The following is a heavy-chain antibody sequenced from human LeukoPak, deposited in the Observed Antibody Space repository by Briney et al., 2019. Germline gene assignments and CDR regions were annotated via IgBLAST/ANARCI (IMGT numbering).Heavy chain of an antibody. Sequence: GASVKVSCEASGYTFTGNYMHWVRQAPGQGLEWMGWINPNSGGTTYAQKFQGRVTMTRDTSISTAYMELSGLRSDDTAVYFCAGGDRSSSILEDAFDIWGQGTMVTVSS. CDR3: AGGDRSSSILEDAFDI. V-gene: IGHV1-2*02. CDR2: INPNSGGT. CDR1: GYTFTGNY. J-gene: IGHJ3*02. D-gene: IGHD6-6*01.